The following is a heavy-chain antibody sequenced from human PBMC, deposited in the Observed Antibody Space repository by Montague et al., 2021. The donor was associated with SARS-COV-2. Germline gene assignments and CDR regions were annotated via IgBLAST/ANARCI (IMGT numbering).Heavy chain of an antibody. J-gene: IGHJ4*02. CDR3: AREQPYNWNYGRPHFDY. V-gene: IGHV3-48*03. Sequence: SLRLSCAASGFTFSSYEMNWVRQAPGKGLEWVSYISSSGSTIYYADSVKGRFTISRDNAKNSLYLQMNSLRAEDTAVYYCAREQPYNWNYGRPHFDYWGQGTLVTVSS. CDR1: GFTFSSYE. D-gene: IGHD1-7*01. CDR2: ISSSGSTI.